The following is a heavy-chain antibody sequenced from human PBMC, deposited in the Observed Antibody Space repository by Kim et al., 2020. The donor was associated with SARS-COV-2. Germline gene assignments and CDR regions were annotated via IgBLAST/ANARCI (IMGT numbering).Heavy chain of an antibody. Sequence: GGSLRLSCAASGFTFSSYSMNWVRQAPGKGLEWVSSISSSSSYIYYADSVKGRFTISRDNAKNSLYLQMNSLRAEDTAVYYCARVWKWLGLYYYYYMDVWGKGTTVTVSS. CDR3: ARVWKWLGLYYYYYMDV. CDR2: ISSSSSYI. V-gene: IGHV3-21*01. D-gene: IGHD6-19*01. J-gene: IGHJ6*03. CDR1: GFTFSSYS.